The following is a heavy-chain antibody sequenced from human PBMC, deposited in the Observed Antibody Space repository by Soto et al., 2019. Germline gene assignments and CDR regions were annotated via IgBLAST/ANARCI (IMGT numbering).Heavy chain of an antibody. CDR1: GFTFSSSA. J-gene: IGHJ4*02. V-gene: IGHV3-23*01. D-gene: IGHD5-18*01. CDR3: AKALAPIYSYRKIDY. Sequence: GGSVRVSCXPSGFTFSSSAMNCVRQAPGEGLEWVSAITSSGGSTYYAVSVKGRFSISGDNSKNTLYLQMNSLRDEDTAVYHCAKALAPIYSYRKIDYCDRG. CDR2: ITSSGGST.